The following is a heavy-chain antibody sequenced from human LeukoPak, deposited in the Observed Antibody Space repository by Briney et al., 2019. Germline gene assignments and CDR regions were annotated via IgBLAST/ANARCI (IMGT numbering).Heavy chain of an antibody. D-gene: IGHD2-2*01. CDR3: NSGGYCTSTSCYGNY. J-gene: IGHJ4*02. CDR2: VSGSGAHT. Sequence: GGSLRLSCAASGFTFSSYAMTWVRQAPGKGLQWVSAVSGSGAHTYYADSVKGRFTISRDNSRDTLYLQMNSLRAEDTAVYYCNSGGYCTSTSCYGNYWGQGTLVTVSS. CDR1: GFTFSSYA. V-gene: IGHV3-23*01.